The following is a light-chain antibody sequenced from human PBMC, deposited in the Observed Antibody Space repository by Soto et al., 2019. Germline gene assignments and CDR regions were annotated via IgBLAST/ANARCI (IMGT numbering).Light chain of an antibody. J-gene: IGLJ1*01. CDR2: DVS. CDR3: SSYTSSSTYV. Sequence: QSALTQPASVSGSPGQSITISCTGTSSDVGGYNYVSWYQHHPGKAPKLMIYDVSDRPSGVSNRFSGSKSGNTAFLTISGLQAEDEADYYCSSYTSSSTYVFGTGTKLTVL. CDR1: SSDVGGYNY. V-gene: IGLV2-14*03.